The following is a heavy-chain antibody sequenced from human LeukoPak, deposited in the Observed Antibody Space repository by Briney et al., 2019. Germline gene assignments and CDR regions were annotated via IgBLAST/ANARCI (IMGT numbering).Heavy chain of an antibody. Sequence: SVKVSCKASGYTVTSYYMHWVRQAPGQGLEWMGGIIPIFGIANYAQKFQGRVTITADESTSAAYMELSSLRSEDTAVYYCARTRSSLRLGELSDDDAFDIWGQGTMVTVSS. CDR2: IIPIFGIA. CDR1: GYTVTSYY. D-gene: IGHD3-16*02. CDR3: ARTRSSLRLGELSDDDAFDI. J-gene: IGHJ3*02. V-gene: IGHV1-69*13.